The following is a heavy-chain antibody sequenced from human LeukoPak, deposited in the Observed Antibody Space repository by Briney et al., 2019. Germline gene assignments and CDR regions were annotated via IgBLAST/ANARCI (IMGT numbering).Heavy chain of an antibody. V-gene: IGHV3-48*03. CDR3: ARVPRWYEIDY. D-gene: IGHD4-23*01. CDR2: ISSSGSTI. Sequence: GGSLRLSCAASGFTFSSYEMKWVRQAPGKGLEWVSYISSSGSTIYYADSVKGRFTISRDNAKNSLYLQMNSLRAEDTAVYYCARVPRWYEIDYWGQGTLVTVSS. J-gene: IGHJ4*02. CDR1: GFTFSSYE.